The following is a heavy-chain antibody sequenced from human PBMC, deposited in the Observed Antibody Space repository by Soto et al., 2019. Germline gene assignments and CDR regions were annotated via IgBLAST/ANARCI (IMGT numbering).Heavy chain of an antibody. CDR1: GFTFSSYG. CDR2: IWYDGSNK. CDR3: ARTASAAPYYFDY. V-gene: IGHV3-33*01. J-gene: IGHJ4*02. D-gene: IGHD2-2*01. Sequence: QVQLVESGGGVFQPGRSLRLSCAASGFTFSSYGMHWVRQAPGKGLEWVAVIWYDGSNKYYADSVKGRFTISRDNSKNTLYLQMTSLRAEDTAVYYCARTASAAPYYFDYWGQGTLVTVSS.